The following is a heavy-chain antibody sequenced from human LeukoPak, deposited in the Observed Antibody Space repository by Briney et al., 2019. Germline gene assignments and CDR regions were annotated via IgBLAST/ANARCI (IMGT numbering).Heavy chain of an antibody. CDR3: ARGHSRWARAQGY. CDR2: INHSGST. J-gene: IGHJ4*02. D-gene: IGHD6-6*01. CDR1: GGSFSGYY. V-gene: IGHV4-34*01. Sequence: SETLSLTCAVYGGSFSGYYWSWIRQPPGKELEWIGEINHSGSTNYNPSLKSRVTISVNPSKPQFCLTLSSVTAADTAVYYCARGHSRWARAQGYWGQGTLVTVSS.